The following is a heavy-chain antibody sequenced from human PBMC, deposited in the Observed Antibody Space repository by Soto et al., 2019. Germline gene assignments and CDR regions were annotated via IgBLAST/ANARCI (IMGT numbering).Heavy chain of an antibody. V-gene: IGHV1-3*01. J-gene: IGHJ4*02. Sequence: ASVKVSCKASGYTFTSYAMHWVRQAPGQRLEWMGWINAGNGNTKYSQKFQGRVTITRDTSASTAYMELSSLRSEDTAVYYCAREREYCSSTSCFHYFDYWGQGTLVTVSS. CDR2: INAGNGNT. D-gene: IGHD2-2*01. CDR1: GYTFTSYA. CDR3: AREREYCSSTSCFHYFDY.